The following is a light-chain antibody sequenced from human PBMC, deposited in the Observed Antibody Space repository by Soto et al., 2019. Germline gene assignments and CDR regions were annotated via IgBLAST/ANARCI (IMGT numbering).Light chain of an antibody. CDR3: QQYHNWPPWT. J-gene: IGKJ1*01. Sequence: EIVMTQSPATLSVSPGERATLSCRASQSVGTNLAWYQQKPGQAPRVLIYGASTRATGVPVRFSGSGSGTEFTLTISRLQSEDFAVYYCQQYHNWPPWTFGQGTKVEI. CDR1: QSVGTN. V-gene: IGKV3-15*01. CDR2: GAS.